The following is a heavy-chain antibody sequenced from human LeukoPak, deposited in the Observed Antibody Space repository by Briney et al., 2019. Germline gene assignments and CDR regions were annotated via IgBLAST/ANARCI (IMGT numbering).Heavy chain of an antibody. CDR1: GGSFSGYY. CDR2: INHSGST. CDR3: AARGLIGTGLFYYDSSGIFY. D-gene: IGHD3-22*01. V-gene: IGHV4-34*01. Sequence: NPSETLSLTCAVYGGSFSGYYWSWIRQPPGKGLEWIGEINHSGSTNYNPSLKSRVTISVDTSKNQFSLKLSSVTAADTAVYYCAARGLIGTGLFYYDSSGIFYWGQGTLVTVSS. J-gene: IGHJ4*02.